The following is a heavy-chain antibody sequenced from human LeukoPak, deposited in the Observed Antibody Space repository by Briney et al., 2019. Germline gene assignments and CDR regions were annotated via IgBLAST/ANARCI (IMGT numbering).Heavy chain of an antibody. CDR2: IYTSGTT. D-gene: IGHD6-19*01. J-gene: IGHJ4*02. CDR3: ARARSPNIAVAGACFDY. CDR1: DVSISTYY. Sequence: SETLSLTCTVSDVSISTYYWNCIRQPAGKGLEWIGRIYTSGTTNYSPSLKSRITMSVGTSKNQFSLNLSSVTAADTAVYYCARARSPNIAVAGACFDYWGQGILVTVSS. V-gene: IGHV4-4*07.